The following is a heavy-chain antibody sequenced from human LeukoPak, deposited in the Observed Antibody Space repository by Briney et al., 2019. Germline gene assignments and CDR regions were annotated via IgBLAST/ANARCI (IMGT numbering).Heavy chain of an antibody. Sequence: GGSLRLSCAASGFTFDAYAMYWVRQAPEKGLEWVSGISWNSGSMGYADSVKGRFIISRDNAKNSLYLQMNSLRAEDTALYYCAKVPRSGWNWYFDLWGRGTLVTVS. V-gene: IGHV3-9*01. CDR3: AKVPRSGWNWYFDL. D-gene: IGHD6-19*01. CDR1: GFTFDAYA. CDR2: ISWNSGSM. J-gene: IGHJ2*01.